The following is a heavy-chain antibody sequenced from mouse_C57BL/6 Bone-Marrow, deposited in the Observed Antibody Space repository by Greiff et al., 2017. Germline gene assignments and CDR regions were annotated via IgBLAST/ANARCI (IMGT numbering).Heavy chain of an antibody. D-gene: IGHD2-2*01. J-gene: IGHJ3*01. CDR1: GYTFTDYE. Sequence: QVQLKESGAELVRPGASVTLSCKASGYTFTDYEMHWVKQTPVHGLEWIGAIDPETGGTAYNQKFKGKAILTADKSSSTAYMELRSLTSEDSAVYYCTRLLWLRGKGFAYWGRGTLVTVSA. V-gene: IGHV1-15*01. CDR3: TRLLWLRGKGFAY. CDR2: IDPETGGT.